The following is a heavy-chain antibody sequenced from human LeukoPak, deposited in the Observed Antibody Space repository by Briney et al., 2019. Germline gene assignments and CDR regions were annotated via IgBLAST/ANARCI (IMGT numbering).Heavy chain of an antibody. J-gene: IGHJ6*02. D-gene: IGHD6-13*01. V-gene: IGHV5-51*01. CDR2: IYPGDSDT. CDR3: ASTIAAAPLGMDV. CDR1: GYHFTSYW. Sequence: GESLQISCQGSGYHFTSYWIGWVRPLPGKGREWRGIIYPGDSDTRYSPSFQGQVTISADKSISTAYLQWSSLKASDTAMYYCASTIAAAPLGMDVWGQGTTVTVSS.